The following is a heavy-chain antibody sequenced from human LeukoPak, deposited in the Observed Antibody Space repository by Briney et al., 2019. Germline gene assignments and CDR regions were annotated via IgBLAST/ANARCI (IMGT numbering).Heavy chain of an antibody. J-gene: IGHJ6*02. V-gene: IGHV4-59*01. CDR3: AREAVAGGSGSNYYYYGVDV. Sequence: SETLSLTCTVSGGSISSYYWSWIRQPPGKGLEWIGYISYSGSTNYNPSLKSRDTISVDTSKNHFSLKLSSVTAADTAVYYCAREAVAGGSGSNYYYYGVDVWGQGTTVTVSS. D-gene: IGHD3-10*01. CDR1: GGSISSYY. CDR2: ISYSGST.